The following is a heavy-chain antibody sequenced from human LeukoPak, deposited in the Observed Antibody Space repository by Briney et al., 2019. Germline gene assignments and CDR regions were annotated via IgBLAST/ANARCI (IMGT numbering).Heavy chain of an antibody. CDR1: GFTFSSYG. CDR3: ALSYFDWLLIDY. V-gene: IGHV3-30*02. J-gene: IGHJ4*02. Sequence: GGSLRLSCAASGFTFSSYGMHWVRQAPGKGLEWVAFIRYDGSNKYYADSVKGRFTISRDNSKNTLYLQMNSLRAEDTAVYYCALSYFDWLLIDYWGQGTLVTVSS. CDR2: IRYDGSNK. D-gene: IGHD3-9*01.